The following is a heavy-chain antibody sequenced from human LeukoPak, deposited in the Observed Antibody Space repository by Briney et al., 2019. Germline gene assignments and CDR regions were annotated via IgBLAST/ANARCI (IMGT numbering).Heavy chain of an antibody. D-gene: IGHD6-6*01. CDR1: GYTFTGYY. J-gene: IGHJ4*02. Sequence: ASVKVSCKASGYTFTGYYIHWVRQAPGQGLDWVGWINPKSGGTHLVQKFQGRVTMTRDTYTSTAYMELSRLRSDDTAVYYCARGGSSSVSPLDYWGQGTLVTVSS. CDR3: ARGGSSSVSPLDY. CDR2: INPKSGGT. V-gene: IGHV1-2*02.